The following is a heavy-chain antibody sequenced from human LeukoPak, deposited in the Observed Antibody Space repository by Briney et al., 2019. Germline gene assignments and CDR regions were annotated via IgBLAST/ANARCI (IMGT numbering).Heavy chain of an antibody. V-gene: IGHV1-69*13. CDR2: IIPMFGRT. J-gene: IGHJ1*01. CDR3: ARDQGHWFGELLPHGEYFQH. Sequence: SSVKVSCKASGGTVSGYAFSWVRQAPGQGLEWMGGIIPMFGRTNYEQTFQGRVTITADESTSTAYMELTSLRSDDTAVYYCARDQGHWFGELLPHGEYFQHWGQGTLVIVSS. D-gene: IGHD3-10*01. CDR1: GGTVSGYA.